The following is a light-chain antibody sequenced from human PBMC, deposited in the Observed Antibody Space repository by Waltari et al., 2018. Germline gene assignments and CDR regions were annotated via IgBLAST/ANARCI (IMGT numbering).Light chain of an antibody. V-gene: IGKV3-11*01. CDR3: QQRGNWPLT. J-gene: IGKJ4*01. CDR2: DAS. Sequence: ELVFTHPPATLSLSPGERATLSCRASQSVSSFLAWYQQKPGQAPRLLIYDASNRATGIPARFSGSGSGTDFTLTISSLEPEDCAVYYCQQRGNWPLTFGGVTKVEIK. CDR1: QSVSSF.